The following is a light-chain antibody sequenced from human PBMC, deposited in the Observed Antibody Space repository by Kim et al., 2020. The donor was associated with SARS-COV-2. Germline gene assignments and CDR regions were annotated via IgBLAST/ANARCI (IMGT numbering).Light chain of an antibody. Sequence: DIVMTQSPLSLPVTPGEVASISCRSSQSLLHSDGYNYLDWYLQKPGQSPQLLIYLGSNRASGVPDRFSGSGSGTDFTLKISRVEAEDVGVYYCMQALQTPWTFGQGTKVDIK. CDR2: LGS. J-gene: IGKJ1*01. V-gene: IGKV2-28*01. CDR1: QSLLHSDGYNY. CDR3: MQALQTPWT.